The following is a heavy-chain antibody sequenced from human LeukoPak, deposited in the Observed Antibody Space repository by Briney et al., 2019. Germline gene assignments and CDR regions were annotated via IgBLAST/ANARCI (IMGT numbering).Heavy chain of an antibody. D-gene: IGHD3-3*01. V-gene: IGHV3-15*01. CDR3: AKDRPGLRFLEWSRGNYGMDV. J-gene: IGHJ6*02. CDR1: GFTFSNAW. CDR2: IKSKTDGGTT. Sequence: GGSLRLSCAASGFTFSNAWMSWVRQAPGKGLEWVGRIKSKTDGGTTDYAAPVKGRFTISRDDSKNTLYLQMNSLRAEDTAVYYRAKDRPGLRFLEWSRGNYGMDVWGQRTTVTVSS.